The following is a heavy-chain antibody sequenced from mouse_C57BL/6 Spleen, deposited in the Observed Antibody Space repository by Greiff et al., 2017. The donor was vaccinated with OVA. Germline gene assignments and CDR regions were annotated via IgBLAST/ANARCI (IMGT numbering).Heavy chain of an antibody. Sequence: QVQLQQPGAELVKPGASVKLSCKASGYTFTSYWMHWVKQRPGQGLEWIGMIHPNSGSTNYNEKFKSKATLTVDKSSSTAYMQRSSLTSEDSAVYYCARYYYGSYWYFDVWGTGTTVTVSS. CDR3: ARYYYGSYWYFDV. V-gene: IGHV1-64*01. CDR2: IHPNSGST. CDR1: GYTFTSYW. J-gene: IGHJ1*03. D-gene: IGHD1-1*01.